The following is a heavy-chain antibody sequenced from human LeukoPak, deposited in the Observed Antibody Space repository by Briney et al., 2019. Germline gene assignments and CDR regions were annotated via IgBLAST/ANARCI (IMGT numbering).Heavy chain of an antibody. D-gene: IGHD3-10*01. CDR3: AISGLGFGEFRGLDY. J-gene: IGHJ4*02. V-gene: IGHV3-53*01. CDR2: IFSSGPT. Sequence: PGGSLTLSCAVSGFNLSNNYMNWVRHAPRKGLEWVSVIFSSGPTYNADSVTGRFTISRDTSKNTLHLQINSLRSEDTDVYYCAISGLGFGEFRGLDYWGQGTLVTVSS. CDR1: GFNLSNNY.